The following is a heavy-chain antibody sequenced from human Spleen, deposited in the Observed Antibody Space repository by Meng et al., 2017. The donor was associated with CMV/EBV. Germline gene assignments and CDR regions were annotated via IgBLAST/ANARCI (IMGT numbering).Heavy chain of an antibody. D-gene: IGHD3-10*01. CDR1: GFTFSSYA. J-gene: IGHJ4*02. V-gene: IGHV3-23*01. Sequence: LSLTCAASGFTFSSYAMSWVRQAPGKGLEWVSTISGSRTSTYYADSVKGRFTISRDNSKNTLYLQMNSLRAEDTALYYCAKESGGYYASGSYYPDYWGQGTLVTVSS. CDR3: AKESGGYYASGSYYPDY. CDR2: ISGSRTST.